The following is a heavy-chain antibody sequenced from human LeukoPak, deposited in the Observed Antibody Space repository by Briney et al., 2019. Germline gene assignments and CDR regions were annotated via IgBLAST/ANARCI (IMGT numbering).Heavy chain of an antibody. V-gene: IGHV1-18*01. CDR3: ARDWPSYYYDSSGYKRDY. CDR1: GYTFTSYG. CDR2: ISAYNGNT. Sequence: ASVKVSCKASGYTFTSYGISWVRQAPGQGLEWMGSISAYNGNTNYAQKVQGRVTMTTDTSTSTPYMELRSLRSDDTAVYYCARDWPSYYYDSSGYKRDYWGQGTLVTVSS. D-gene: IGHD3-22*01. J-gene: IGHJ4*02.